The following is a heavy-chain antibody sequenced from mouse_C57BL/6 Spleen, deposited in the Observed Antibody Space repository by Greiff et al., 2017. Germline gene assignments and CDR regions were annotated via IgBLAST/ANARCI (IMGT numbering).Heavy chain of an antibody. CDR3: ARGGIYYDYESAMDY. CDR1: GYSFTGYY. CDR2: INPSTGGT. J-gene: IGHJ4*01. V-gene: IGHV1-42*01. Sequence: VQLQQSGPELVKPGASVKISCKASGYSFTGYYMNWVKQSPEKSLEWIGEINPSTGGTTYNQKFKAKATLTVDKSSSTAYMQLKSLTSEDSAVYYCARGGIYYDYESAMDYWGQGTSVTVSS. D-gene: IGHD2-4*01.